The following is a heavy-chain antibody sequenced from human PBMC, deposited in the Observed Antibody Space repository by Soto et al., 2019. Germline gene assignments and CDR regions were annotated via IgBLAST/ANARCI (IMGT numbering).Heavy chain of an antibody. D-gene: IGHD4-17*01. Sequence: GASVKVSCRTFGYTFTSYGISWVRQAPGQGLEWMGIISPSGGSTSYAQKFQGRVTMTRDTSTSTVYMELSSLRSEDTAVYYCARNFDYGGYLFDYWGQGTLVTVSS. CDR1: GYTFTSYG. CDR3: ARNFDYGGYLFDY. V-gene: IGHV1-46*03. CDR2: ISPSGGST. J-gene: IGHJ4*02.